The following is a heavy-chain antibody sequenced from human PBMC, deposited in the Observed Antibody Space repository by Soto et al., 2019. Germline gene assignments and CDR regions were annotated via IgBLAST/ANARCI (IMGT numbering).Heavy chain of an antibody. CDR3: ARGQAFGGNTDAFHI. CDR2: ILPIFGTA. J-gene: IGHJ3*02. D-gene: IGHD2-15*01. Sequence: QVLLVQSGAEMKKPGSSVKVSCKASGGTFSTSSINWVRQAPGQLPEWMGNILPIFGTADYAQKFQGRVTLTADSSTNTSYMALRILLSEDTAVYYCARGQAFGGNTDAFHIWGQGTVVTVSS. CDR1: GGTFSTSS. V-gene: IGHV1-69*14.